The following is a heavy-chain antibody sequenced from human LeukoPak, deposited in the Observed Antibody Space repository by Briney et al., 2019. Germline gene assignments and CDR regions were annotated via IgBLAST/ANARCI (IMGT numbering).Heavy chain of an antibody. Sequence: PGGSLRLSGVASGFRFSSYWMSWVRQAPGKGLEWVATIKQYGSEKYYVDSVKGRFTISRDNAKKSLFLQMDSLRGEDTAVYYCARAAEISALDNWGQGTLVTVSS. CDR3: ARAAEISALDN. J-gene: IGHJ4*02. CDR2: IKQYGSEK. CDR1: GFRFSSYW. V-gene: IGHV3-7*05. D-gene: IGHD6-13*01.